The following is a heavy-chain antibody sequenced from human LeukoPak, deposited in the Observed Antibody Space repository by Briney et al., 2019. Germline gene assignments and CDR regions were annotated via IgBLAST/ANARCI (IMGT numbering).Heavy chain of an antibody. CDR1: GFTFSSYW. D-gene: IGHD3-3*01. Sequence: PGGSLRLSCAASGFTFSSYWTHWVRQAPGKGLVWVSRINSDGSSTSYADSVKGRFTISRDNAKNTLYLQMNSLRAEDTAVYYCARRDEYYDFWSGYGYYYGMDVWGQGTTVTVSS. J-gene: IGHJ6*02. V-gene: IGHV3-74*01. CDR3: ARRDEYYDFWSGYGYYYGMDV. CDR2: INSDGSST.